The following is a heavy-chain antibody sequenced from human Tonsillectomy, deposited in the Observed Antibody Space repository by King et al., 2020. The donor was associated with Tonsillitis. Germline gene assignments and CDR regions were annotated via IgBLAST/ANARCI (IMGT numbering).Heavy chain of an antibody. CDR2: INPNGGGT. V-gene: IGHV1-2*04. J-gene: IGHJ6*03. CDR1: GYTFTAYY. CDR3: ARELAPRSGSPFRRYYYYMDV. D-gene: IGHD3-10*01. Sequence: QLVQSGAEVKKPGASVKVSCKASGYTFTAYYIHWVRQTPGQGLEWMGWINPNGGGTNSAQKFQGWVTMTRDTSIRTAHMELGRLRSDDTAVFYFARELAPRSGSPFRRYYYYMDVWGKGTTVTVSS.